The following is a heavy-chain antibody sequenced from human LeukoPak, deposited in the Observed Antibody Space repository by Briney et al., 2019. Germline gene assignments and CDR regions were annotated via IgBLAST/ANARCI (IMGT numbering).Heavy chain of an antibody. V-gene: IGHV1-8*03. CDR1: GYTLTSYD. CDR2: MNPNSGNT. D-gene: IGHD2-15*01. J-gene: IGHJ6*03. CDR3: ARVRYCSGGSCSYYMDV. Sequence: ASVKVSCKASGYTLTSYDINWVRQATGQGLEWMGWMNPNSGNTGYAQKFQGRVTITRNTSISTAYMELSSLRSEDTAVYYCARVRYCSGGSCSYYMDVWGKGTTVTVSS.